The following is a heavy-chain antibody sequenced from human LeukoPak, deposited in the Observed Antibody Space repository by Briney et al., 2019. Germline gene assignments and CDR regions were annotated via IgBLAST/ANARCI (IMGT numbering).Heavy chain of an antibody. V-gene: IGHV3-49*04. CDR1: GFTFGDYA. D-gene: IGHD2-15*01. CDR3: TSELGYCSGGSCLPRDY. Sequence: GGSLRLSCTASGFTFGDYAMSWVRQAPGKGLEWVGFIRSKAYGGTTEYAASVKGRLTISRDDSKSIAYLQMNSLKTEDTAVYYCTSELGYCSGGSCLPRDYWGQGTLVTVSS. CDR2: IRSKAYGGTT. J-gene: IGHJ4*02.